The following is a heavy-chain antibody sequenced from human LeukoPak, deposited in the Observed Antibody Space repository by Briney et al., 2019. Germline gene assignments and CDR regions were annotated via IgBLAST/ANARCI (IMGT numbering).Heavy chain of an antibody. Sequence: GGSLTLPCAASGFPFSSCAMCWVRHAPRKGLGWVSSISGSGGSTYYEDSVHGLFTISRDNSMSTLYLQVNSVRAEVSALDSCGVSIPSFDPWGQGTLVTVS. CDR1: GFPFSSCA. D-gene: IGHD3-3*02. V-gene: IGHV3-23*01. J-gene: IGHJ5*02. CDR2: ISGSGGST. CDR3: GVSIPSFDP.